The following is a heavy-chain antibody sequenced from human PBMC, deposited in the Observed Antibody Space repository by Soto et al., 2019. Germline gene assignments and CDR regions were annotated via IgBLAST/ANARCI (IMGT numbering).Heavy chain of an antibody. D-gene: IGHD3-22*01. J-gene: IGHJ3*02. Sequence: SQTLSLTWTVSGGSISSDNYFWSWIRQHPGKGLEWIGYIDYIGRAYYNPSLKSRVTTSVDTSTNQFSLRLSSVTVADTATDYCVREVKSASASGAFNIWDRGTGVTV. CDR1: GGSISSDNYF. V-gene: IGHV4-31*02. CDR2: IDYIGRA. CDR3: VREVKSASASGAFNI.